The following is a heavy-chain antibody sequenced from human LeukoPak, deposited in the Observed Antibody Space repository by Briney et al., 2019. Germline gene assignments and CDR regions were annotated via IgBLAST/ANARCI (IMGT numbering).Heavy chain of an antibody. J-gene: IGHJ4*02. CDR2: ISYSSSAI. CDR3: ARDSYGSSGYYYVSDY. CDR1: GFTFSTYS. D-gene: IGHD3-22*01. V-gene: IGHV3-48*02. Sequence: GGSLRLSCAASGFTFSTYSMNWVRQAPGKGLEWVSYISYSSSAIYYADSVKGRFTISRDNAKNSLSLQMNSLRDEDTAVYYCARDSYGSSGYYYVSDYWGQGTLVTVSS.